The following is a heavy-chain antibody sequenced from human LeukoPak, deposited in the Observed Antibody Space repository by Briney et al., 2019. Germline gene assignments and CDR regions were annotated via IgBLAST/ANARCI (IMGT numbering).Heavy chain of an antibody. D-gene: IGHD2-2*01. Sequence: GRSLRLSCAASGFTFSSYGMHWGRQAPGKGLEWVAVIWYDGSNKYYADSVKGRFTISRDNSKNTLYLQMNSLRAEDTAVYYCARDRGSTSRLDYWGQGTLVTVSS. CDR1: GFTFSSYG. CDR3: ARDRGSTSRLDY. V-gene: IGHV3-33*01. CDR2: IWYDGSNK. J-gene: IGHJ4*02.